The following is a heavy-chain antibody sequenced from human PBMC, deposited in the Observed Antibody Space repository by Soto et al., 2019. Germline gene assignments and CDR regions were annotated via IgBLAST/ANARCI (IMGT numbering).Heavy chain of an antibody. D-gene: IGHD2-21*01. CDR1: GGSIGSGGYS. V-gene: IGHV4-30-2*01. CDR3: AKSQGDYWYFDL. CDR2: IYRGGST. Sequence: QLQLQESGSGLVKPSQTLSLTCAVSGGSIGSGGYSWTWIRQPPGKGLEWIGYIYRGGSTYYNPSLRSRVTISIDKSTEQFSLKLSSVTAADTAVYYCAKSQGDYWYFDLWGRGTLVTVSS. J-gene: IGHJ2*01.